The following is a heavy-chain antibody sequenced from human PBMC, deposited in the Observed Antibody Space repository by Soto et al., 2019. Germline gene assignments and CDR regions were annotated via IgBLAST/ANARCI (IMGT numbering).Heavy chain of an antibody. J-gene: IGHJ6*02. CDR3: AAVGYCTNGVCSGKDYYYYGMDV. CDR1: GFTFTSSA. D-gene: IGHD2-8*01. Sequence: QMQLVQSGPEVKKPGTSVKVSCKASGFTFTSSAVQWVRQARGQRLEWIGWIVVGSGNTNYAQKFQERVTITRDMSTSTAYMELSSLRSEDTAVYYCAAVGYCTNGVCSGKDYYYYGMDVWGQGTTVTVSS. V-gene: IGHV1-58*01. CDR2: IVVGSGNT.